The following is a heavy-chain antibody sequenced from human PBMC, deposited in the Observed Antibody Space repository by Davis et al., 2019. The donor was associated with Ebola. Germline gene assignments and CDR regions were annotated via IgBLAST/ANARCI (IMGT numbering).Heavy chain of an antibody. CDR2: INHSEST. Sequence: SQTLSLTCAVYGGSFSGYYWSWIRQPPGKGLEWIGEINHSESTNYNPSLKSRVTISVDTSKNQFSLKLSSVTAADTAVYYCARSGYHYYFDYWGQGTLVTVSS. CDR1: GGSFSGYY. CDR3: ARSGYHYYFDY. D-gene: IGHD2-2*01. J-gene: IGHJ4*02. V-gene: IGHV4-34*01.